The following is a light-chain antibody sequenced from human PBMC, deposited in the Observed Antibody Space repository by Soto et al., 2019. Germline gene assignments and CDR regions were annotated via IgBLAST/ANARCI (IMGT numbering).Light chain of an antibody. CDR2: GAS. CDR1: QSVGSN. J-gene: IGKJ1*01. Sequence: IVMTQSPATLSVSPGERATLSCRSSQSVGSNLAWYQQKPGQAPRLLIYGASTRATGIPARFSGSGSGTEFTLTISSLQSEDFAVYFCQQYDNWPPGTFGQGTKVDIK. V-gene: IGKV3-15*01. CDR3: QQYDNWPPGT.